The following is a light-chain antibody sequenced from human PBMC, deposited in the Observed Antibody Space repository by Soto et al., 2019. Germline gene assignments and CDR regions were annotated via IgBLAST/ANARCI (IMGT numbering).Light chain of an antibody. CDR1: RSIGTN. V-gene: IGKV1-39*01. Sequence: DIQMTQSPSSLSAPVGDRVIITCRASRSIGTNLNWYQQKPGRAPKLLVFAASTLQYGVPSRFSGSGSGTDFTLTISSLQPEDFAIYSCHQSFSVPYTFGQGTRQE. CDR3: HQSFSVPYT. J-gene: IGKJ2*01. CDR2: AAS.